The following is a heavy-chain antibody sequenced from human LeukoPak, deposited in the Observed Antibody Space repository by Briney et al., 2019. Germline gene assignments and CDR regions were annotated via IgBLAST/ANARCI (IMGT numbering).Heavy chain of an antibody. V-gene: IGHV3-33*01. CDR2: IWYDGSNK. CDR1: GFTFSSYG. D-gene: IGHD1-26*01. J-gene: IGHJ4*02. Sequence: GRSLRLSCAASGFTFSSYGMHGVRQAPGKGLEWVAVIWYDGSNKYYADSVKGRFTISRDNSKNTLYLQMNSLRAEDTAVYYCARDLGTVGATTAGYWGQGTLVTVSS. CDR3: ARDLGTVGATTAGY.